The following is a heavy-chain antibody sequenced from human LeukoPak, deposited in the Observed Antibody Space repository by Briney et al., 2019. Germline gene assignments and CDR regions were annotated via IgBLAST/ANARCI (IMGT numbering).Heavy chain of an antibody. CDR2: IYYSGST. J-gene: IGHJ3*02. CDR3: ARDNPGSPLRAFDI. V-gene: IGHV4-31*03. D-gene: IGHD6-25*01. Sequence: PSETLSLTCTVSGGSISSGGYYWSWIRQHPGKGLEWIGYIYYSGSTYYNPSLKSRVTISVDTSKNQFSLKLSSVTAADTAVYYCARDNPGSPLRAFDIWGQGTMVTVSS. CDR1: GGSISSGGYY.